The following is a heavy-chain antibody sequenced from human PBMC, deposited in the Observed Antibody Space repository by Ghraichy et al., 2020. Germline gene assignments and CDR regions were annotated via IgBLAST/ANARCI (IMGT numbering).Heavy chain of an antibody. J-gene: IGHJ3*02. CDR2: INPSGGST. V-gene: IGHV1-46*01. Sequence: ASVKVSCKASGYTFTSYYMHWVRQAPGQGLEWMGIINPSGGSTSYAQKFQGRVTMTRDTSTSTVYMELSSLRSEATAVYYCARGSIFGVVIPSYRAFDIWGQGTMVTVSS. CDR3: ARGSIFGVVIPSYRAFDI. D-gene: IGHD3-3*01. CDR1: GYTFTSYY.